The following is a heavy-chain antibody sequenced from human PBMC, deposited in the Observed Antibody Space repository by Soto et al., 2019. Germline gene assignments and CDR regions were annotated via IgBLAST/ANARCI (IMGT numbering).Heavy chain of an antibody. CDR1: GGTFTNFG. CDR3: ARVLRGVVNWFDP. V-gene: IGHV1-18*01. D-gene: IGHD3-10*01. J-gene: IGHJ5*02. Sequence: HLVQSGPEVKKPGASITVSCKTSGGTFTNFGLSWVRQAPGQGLEWMGWIATYNSTRNYAQKFQGRLTLTTDTSTSTAYMELKSLRYDDTAVYYCARVLRGVVNWFDPWGQGTLVTVSS. CDR2: IATYNSTR.